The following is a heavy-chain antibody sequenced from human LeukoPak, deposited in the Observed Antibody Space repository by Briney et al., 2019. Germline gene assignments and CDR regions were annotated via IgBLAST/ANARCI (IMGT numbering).Heavy chain of an antibody. CDR1: GFTFRSYG. D-gene: IGHD1-26*01. J-gene: IGHJ4*02. V-gene: IGHV3-30*19. CDR2: ISYDGSNK. Sequence: GGSLRLSCAASGFTFRSYGMHWVRQAPGKGLEWVAVISYDGSNKYYADSVKGRFTISRDNSKNTLYLQMNSLRAEDTAVYYCARGIVGAPEDYWGQGTLVTVSS. CDR3: ARGIVGAPEDY.